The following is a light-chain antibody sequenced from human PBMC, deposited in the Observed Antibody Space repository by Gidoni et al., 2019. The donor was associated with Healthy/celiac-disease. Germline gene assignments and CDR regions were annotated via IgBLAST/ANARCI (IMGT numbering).Light chain of an antibody. V-gene: IGLV2-23*01. CDR3: CSYAGSSTFVV. CDR1: SSAVGSYNL. J-gene: IGLJ2*01. CDR2: EGS. Sequence: QSALTQPASVPGSPGQSITISCTGTSSAVGSYNLVSLYQQHPGKAPKLMLYEGSKRPSGVSNRFSGSKSGNTASLTISGLQAEDEADYYCCSYAGSSTFVVFGGGTKLTVL.